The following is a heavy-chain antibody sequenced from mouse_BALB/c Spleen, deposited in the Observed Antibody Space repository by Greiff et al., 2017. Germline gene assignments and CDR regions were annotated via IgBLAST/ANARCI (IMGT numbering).Heavy chain of an antibody. V-gene: IGHV5-17*02. D-gene: IGHD1-1*01. Sequence: EVNLVESGGGLVQPGGSRKLSCAASGFTFSSFGMHWVRQAPEKGLEWVAYISSGSSTIYYADTVKGRFTISRDNPKNTLFLQMTSLRSEDTAMYYCAREGYYYGSSAPMDYWGQGTSVTVSS. CDR2: ISSGSSTI. CDR3: AREGYYYGSSAPMDY. CDR1: GFTFSSFG. J-gene: IGHJ4*01.